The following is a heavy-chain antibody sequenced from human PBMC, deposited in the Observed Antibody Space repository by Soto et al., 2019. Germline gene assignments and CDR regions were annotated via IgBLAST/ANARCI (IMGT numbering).Heavy chain of an antibody. J-gene: IGHJ5*02. D-gene: IGHD2-15*01. CDR2: IIPIFGTA. CDR3: AREGCSGGSCFTLTPASWFDP. V-gene: IGHV1-69*13. Sequence: ASVKVSCKASGGTFSSYAISWVRQAPGQGLEWMGGIIPIFGTANYAQKFQGRVTITADESTSTAYMELSSLRSEDTAVYYCAREGCSGGSCFTLTPASWFDPWGQGTLVTVSS. CDR1: GGTFSSYA.